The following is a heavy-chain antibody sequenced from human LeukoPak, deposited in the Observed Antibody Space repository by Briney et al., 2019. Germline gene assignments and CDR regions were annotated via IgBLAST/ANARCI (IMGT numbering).Heavy chain of an antibody. J-gene: IGHJ4*02. CDR3: ARDMTTETTGDY. D-gene: IGHD4-17*01. CDR1: GFTFSIYG. Sequence: PGGSLRLSCIASGFTFSIYGMHWVRQAPGKGLEWVAFIQYDGSNKYYADSVKGRFTISRDNSKNTLYLQMNSLRAEDTAVYYCARDMTTETTGDYWGQGTLVTVSS. CDR2: IQYDGSNK. V-gene: IGHV3-30*02.